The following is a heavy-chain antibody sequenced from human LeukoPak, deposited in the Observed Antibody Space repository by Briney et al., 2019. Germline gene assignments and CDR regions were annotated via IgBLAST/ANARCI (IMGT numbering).Heavy chain of an antibody. CDR2: IKSNIDGGTT. CDR1: GFTFSDAW. CDR3: ILTGCCVLDN. V-gene: IGHV3-15*01. D-gene: IGHD3-9*01. J-gene: IGHJ4*02. Sequence: PGGSLRLSCVGSGFTFSDAWMAWVRQRPGKGLEWVGRIKSNIDGGTTEYAAPVNGRFTISRDDPKKTLFLHMHSLQTDDTAVYFCILTGCCVLDNWGQGALVTVSS.